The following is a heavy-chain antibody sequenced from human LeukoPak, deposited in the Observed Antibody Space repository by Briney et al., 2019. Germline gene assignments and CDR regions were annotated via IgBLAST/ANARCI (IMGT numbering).Heavy chain of an antibody. CDR1: GGSFSDYF. J-gene: IGHJ6*02. CDR3: GGGRAKEDRDYRDTAMVTHYTCMDV. CDR2: INHSGST. Sequence: SETLSLTCAVYGGSFSDYFWSWIRQPPGKGLEWIGEINHSGSTNYNPSLKSRVTISVDTSKNQFSLKLRSVTAADTAIYYCGGGRAKEDRDYRDTAMVTHYTCMDVWSQGTTVTVSS. V-gene: IGHV4-34*01. D-gene: IGHD5-18*01.